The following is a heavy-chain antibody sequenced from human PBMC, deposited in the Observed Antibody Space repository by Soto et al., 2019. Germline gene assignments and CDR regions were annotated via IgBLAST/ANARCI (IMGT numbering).Heavy chain of an antibody. Sequence: QVQLVESGGGVVQPGRSLRLSCAASGFTFSSYGMHWVRQAPGKGLEWVAVISYDGSNKYYADSVKGRFTISRDNSKNTLYLQMNSLRAVDTAVYYCAKEDYGDPLGFDYWGQGTLVTVSS. CDR2: ISYDGSNK. D-gene: IGHD4-17*01. CDR3: AKEDYGDPLGFDY. V-gene: IGHV3-30*18. J-gene: IGHJ4*02. CDR1: GFTFSSYG.